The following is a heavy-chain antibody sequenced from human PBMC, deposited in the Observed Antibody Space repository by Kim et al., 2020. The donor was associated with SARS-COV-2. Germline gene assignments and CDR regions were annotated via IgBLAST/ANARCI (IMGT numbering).Heavy chain of an antibody. CDR2: ISGSGGST. Sequence: GGSLRLSCAASGFTFSSYAMSWVRQAPGKGLEWVSAISGSGGSTYYADSVKGRFTISRDNSKNTLYLQMNSLRAEDTAVYYCAKDGTPPPLFDPYYYYMDVWGKGTTVTVSS. CDR3: AKDGTPPPLFDPYYYYMDV. J-gene: IGHJ6*03. V-gene: IGHV3-23*01. CDR1: GFTFSSYA. D-gene: IGHD6-13*01.